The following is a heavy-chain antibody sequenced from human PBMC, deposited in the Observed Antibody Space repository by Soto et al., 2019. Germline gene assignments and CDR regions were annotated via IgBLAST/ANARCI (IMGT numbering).Heavy chain of an antibody. CDR3: ARYPLLAMGLQTHFDY. V-gene: IGHV3-48*02. J-gene: IGHJ4*01. CDR2: ISSSSTTI. D-gene: IGHD6-19*01. CDR1: GFTFDSYS. Sequence: PGGSLRLSCAASGFTFDSYSMNWVRQAPGKGLEWVSYISSSSTTIYYTDSVKGRFTISRDNAKNSLYLQMNSLRDEDTAVYYCARYPLLAMGLQTHFDYWGHGTLVTVSS.